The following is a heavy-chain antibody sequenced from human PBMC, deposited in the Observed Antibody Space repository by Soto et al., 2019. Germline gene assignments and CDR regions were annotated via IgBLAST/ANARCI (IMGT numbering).Heavy chain of an antibody. D-gene: IGHD3-16*02. Sequence: QAGGSLRLSCAASGFTFNSYAMTWVRQAPGKGLEWVSSTRDWDNREDYADSVKGRFTISRDNSRNTVYLQMNSLRVEDTAMYYCARDFGWDNYRNAPHFGYWGQGILVTVSS. V-gene: IGHV3-23*01. J-gene: IGHJ4*02. CDR2: TRDWDNRE. CDR3: ARDFGWDNYRNAPHFGY. CDR1: GFTFNSYA.